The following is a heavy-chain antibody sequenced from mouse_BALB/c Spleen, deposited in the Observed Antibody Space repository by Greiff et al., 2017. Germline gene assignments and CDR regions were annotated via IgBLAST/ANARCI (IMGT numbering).Heavy chain of an antibody. D-gene: IGHD4-1*01. Sequence: EVQLVESGPGLVKPSQSLSLTCSVTGYSITSGYYWNWIRQFPGNKLEWMGYISYDGSNNYNPSLKNRISITRDTSKNQFFLKLNSVTTEDTATYYCAREGDLTGTAMDYWGQGTSVTVSS. CDR1: GYSITSGYY. CDR3: AREGDLTGTAMDY. V-gene: IGHV3-6*02. J-gene: IGHJ4*01. CDR2: ISYDGSN.